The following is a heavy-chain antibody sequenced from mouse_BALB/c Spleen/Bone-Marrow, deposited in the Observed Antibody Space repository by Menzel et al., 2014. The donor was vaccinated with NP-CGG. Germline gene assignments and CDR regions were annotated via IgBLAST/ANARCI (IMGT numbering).Heavy chain of an antibody. CDR1: GFTFSSYT. V-gene: IGHV5-12-2*01. Sequence: EVKLVESGGGLVQPGGSLKLSCAASGFTFSSYTMSWVRQTPEKRLEWVAYISNGGGSTYYPDTVKGRFTISRDNAKNTLYLQMSSLKSEDTAMYYCARGLRGYAMDYRGQGTSVTVSS. CDR3: ARGLRGYAMDY. D-gene: IGHD2-4*01. CDR2: ISNGGGST. J-gene: IGHJ4*01.